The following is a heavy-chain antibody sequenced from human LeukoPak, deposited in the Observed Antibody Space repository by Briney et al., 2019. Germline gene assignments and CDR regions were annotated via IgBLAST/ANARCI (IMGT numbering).Heavy chain of an antibody. D-gene: IGHD3-10*01. CDR1: GFTFSTFA. J-gene: IGHJ4*02. CDR3: ARREFRFDY. CDR2: IFPSGGEI. Sequence: GGSLRLSCAASGFTFSTFAMIWVRQPPGKGLEWVSSIFPSGGEIHYADSVRGRFTISRDNAKNSLYLQMNSLRAEDTAVYYCARREFRFDYWGQGTLVTVSS. V-gene: IGHV3-21*01.